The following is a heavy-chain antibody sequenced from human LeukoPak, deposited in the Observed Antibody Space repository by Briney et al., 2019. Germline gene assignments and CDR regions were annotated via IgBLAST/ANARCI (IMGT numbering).Heavy chain of an antibody. CDR2: IRGGGAGA. CDR3: AKASYSYGNDAFDI. CDR1: GFTFSNFA. J-gene: IGHJ3*02. Sequence: GGSLRLSCAASGFTFSNFAVAWVRQVPEKGLEWVSFIRGGGAGAHYADSVRGRFTISRDNSKNTLYLEMNSLRADDTAVYYWAKASYSYGNDAFDIWGQGTKVTVSS. V-gene: IGHV3-23*01. D-gene: IGHD3-16*02.